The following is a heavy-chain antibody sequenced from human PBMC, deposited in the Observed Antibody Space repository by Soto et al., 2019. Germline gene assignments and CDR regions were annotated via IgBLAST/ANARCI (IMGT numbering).Heavy chain of an antibody. D-gene: IGHD3-10*01. CDR1: GGSISSYY. CDR2: IYTSGST. V-gene: IGHV4-4*07. J-gene: IGHJ6*02. Sequence: SETLSLTCTVSGGSISSYYWSWIRQPSGKGLEWIGRIYTSGSTNYNPSLKSRVTMSVDTSKNQFSLKLRSVTAADTAVYYCARDRRLWFGELLHPGYYYYGMDVWGQGTTVTVYS. CDR3: ARDRRLWFGELLHPGYYYYGMDV.